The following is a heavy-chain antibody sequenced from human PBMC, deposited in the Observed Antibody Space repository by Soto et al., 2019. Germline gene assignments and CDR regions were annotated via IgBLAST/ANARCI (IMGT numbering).Heavy chain of an antibody. CDR1: GFTFSSYE. V-gene: IGHV3-48*03. CDR2: ISSSGSTI. Sequence: GGSLRLSCAASGFTFSSYEMNWVRQAPGKGLEWVSYISSSGSTIYYADSVKGRFTISRDNAKNSLYLQMNSLRAEDTAVYYCARAPGYYYYMDVWGKGTPVTVSS. CDR3: ARAPGYYYYMDV. J-gene: IGHJ6*03.